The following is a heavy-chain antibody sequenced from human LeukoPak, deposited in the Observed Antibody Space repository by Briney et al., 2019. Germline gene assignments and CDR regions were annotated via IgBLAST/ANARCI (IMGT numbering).Heavy chain of an antibody. CDR1: GFTFDDYA. CDR3: AKDNSPTAYYYGSGSYYYYGMDV. J-gene: IGHJ6*02. V-gene: IGHV3-9*01. CDR2: ISWNSGSI. D-gene: IGHD3-10*01. Sequence: GGSLRLSCAASGFTFDDYAMHWVRQAPGKGLEWVSGISWNSGSIGYADSVKGRFTISRDNAKNSPYLQMNSLRAEDTALYYCAKDNSPTAYYYGSGSYYYYGMDVWGQGTTVTVSS.